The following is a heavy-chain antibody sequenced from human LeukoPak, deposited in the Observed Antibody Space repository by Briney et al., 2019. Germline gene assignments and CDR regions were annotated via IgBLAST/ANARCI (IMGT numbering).Heavy chain of an antibody. V-gene: IGHV1-3*03. D-gene: IGHD5-18*01. J-gene: IGHJ4*02. CDR1: GYTFTSYA. Sequence: ASVKVSCKASGYTFTSYAMHWVRQAPGQGLEWMGWINAGNGNTKYSQEFQGRVTITRDTSASTAYMELSSLRSEDMAVYYCASGYSYGQFDYWGQGTLVTVSS. CDR2: INAGNGNT. CDR3: ASGYSYGQFDY.